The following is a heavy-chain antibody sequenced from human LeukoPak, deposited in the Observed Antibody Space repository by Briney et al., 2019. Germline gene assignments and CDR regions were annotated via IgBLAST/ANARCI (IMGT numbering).Heavy chain of an antibody. V-gene: IGHV1-8*03. CDR2: MNPNSGNT. CDR1: GYTFTSYD. D-gene: IGHD3-10*01. J-gene: IGHJ4*02. CDR3: ARGEGYGSETSTTKSGDY. Sequence: ASVKVSCKASGYTFTSYDINWVRQATGQGLEWMGWMNPNSGNTGYAQKFQGRVTITRNTSISTAYMELSSLRSEDTAVYYCARGEGYGSETSTTKSGDYWGQGTLVTVSS.